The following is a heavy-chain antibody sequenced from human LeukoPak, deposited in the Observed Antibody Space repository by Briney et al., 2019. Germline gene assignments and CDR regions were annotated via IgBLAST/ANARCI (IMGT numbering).Heavy chain of an antibody. V-gene: IGHV4-59*01. CDR2: IYYSGST. CDR1: GGSISSYY. Sequence: SETLSLTCTVSGGSISSYYWSWIRQPPGKGLEWIGYIYYSGSTNSNPSLKSRVTISVDTSKNQFSLKLSSVTAADTAVYYCAKLDSSGYYYMDVWGKGTTVTISS. D-gene: IGHD3-22*01. J-gene: IGHJ6*03. CDR3: AKLDSSGYYYMDV.